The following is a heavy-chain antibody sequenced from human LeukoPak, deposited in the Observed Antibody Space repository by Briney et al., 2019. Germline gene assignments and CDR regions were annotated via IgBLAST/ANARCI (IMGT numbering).Heavy chain of an antibody. CDR2: ISSSGSTI. CDR3: AREDSSGWYALSNYYYYYMDV. D-gene: IGHD6-19*01. Sequence: GGSLRLSCAASGFTFSSYEMNWVRQAPGKGLEWVSYISSSGSTIYYADSVKGRFTISRDNSKNTLYLQMGSLRAEDMAVYYCAREDSSGWYALSNYYYYYMDVWGKGTTVTVSS. V-gene: IGHV3-48*03. CDR1: GFTFSSYE. J-gene: IGHJ6*03.